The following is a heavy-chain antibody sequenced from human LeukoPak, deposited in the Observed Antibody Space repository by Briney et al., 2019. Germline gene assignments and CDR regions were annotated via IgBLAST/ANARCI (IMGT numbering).Heavy chain of an antibody. J-gene: IGHJ5*02. CDR2: IWYDGSNK. D-gene: IGHD5-12*01. V-gene: IGHV3-30*19. Sequence: GRSLRLSCAASGFTFSSYGMHWVRQAPGKGLEWVAVIWYDGSNKYYADSVKGRFTISRDNSKNTLYLQMNSLRAEDTAVYYCARDGGGYGGSRGWFDPWGQGTLVTVSS. CDR3: ARDGGGYGGSRGWFDP. CDR1: GFTFSSYG.